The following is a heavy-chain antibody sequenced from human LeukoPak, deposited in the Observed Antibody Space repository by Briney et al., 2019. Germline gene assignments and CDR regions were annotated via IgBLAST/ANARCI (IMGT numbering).Heavy chain of an antibody. D-gene: IGHD5-18*01. Sequence: SETLSLTCTVSGGSISSYYRSWIRQPAGKGLEWIGRIYTSGSTNYNPSLKSRVTMSVDTSKNQFSLKLSSVTAADTAVYYCARGGYSYGAFDYWGQGTLVTVSS. CDR1: GGSISSYY. CDR3: ARGGYSYGAFDY. V-gene: IGHV4-4*07. J-gene: IGHJ4*02. CDR2: IYTSGST.